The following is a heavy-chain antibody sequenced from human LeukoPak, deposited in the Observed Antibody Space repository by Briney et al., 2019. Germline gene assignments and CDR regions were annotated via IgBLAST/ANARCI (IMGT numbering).Heavy chain of an antibody. Sequence: GSLRLSCAASGVTFSNAWMSWGRQAPGKGRGWVWRIKIKTDGGTTDYPSPVKGRFPISRDDSKTTLYLQMNSLKTEDTAVYYCTPHGRGEYAPLGGVDYWGQGTLVTVSS. CDR1: GVTFSNAW. V-gene: IGHV3-15*01. CDR3: TPHGRGEYAPLGGVDY. D-gene: IGHD3-16*01. CDR2: IKIKTDGGTT. J-gene: IGHJ4*02.